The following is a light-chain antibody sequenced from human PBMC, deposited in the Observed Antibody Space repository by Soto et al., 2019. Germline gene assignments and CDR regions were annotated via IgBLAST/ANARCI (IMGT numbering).Light chain of an antibody. V-gene: IGKV3-20*01. CDR2: GVS. CDR3: QQYGSSPWT. Sequence: EIVLTQSPGTLPLSPGEIATLSCRASQSVNTKYLAWYQQKPGQAPRLLISGVSSRATGIPDRFSGSGSGTGFILTISRLEPEDFAVYYCQQYGSSPWTFVQGTKV. CDR1: QSVNTKY. J-gene: IGKJ1*01.